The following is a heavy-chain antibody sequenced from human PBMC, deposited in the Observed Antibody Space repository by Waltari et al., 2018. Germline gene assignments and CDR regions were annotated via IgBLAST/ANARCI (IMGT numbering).Heavy chain of an antibody. CDR1: GGSISSCY. CDR2: IYYSGST. V-gene: IGHV4-59*01. Sequence: QVQLQESGPGLVKPSETLSLTCTVSGGSISSCYWRWIRQPPGKGLEWIGYIYYSGSTNYNPSLKSRVTISVDTSKNQFSLKLSSVTAADTAVYYCARGGSSSSGWFDPWGQGTLVTVSS. J-gene: IGHJ5*02. CDR3: ARGGSSSSGWFDP. D-gene: IGHD6-6*01.